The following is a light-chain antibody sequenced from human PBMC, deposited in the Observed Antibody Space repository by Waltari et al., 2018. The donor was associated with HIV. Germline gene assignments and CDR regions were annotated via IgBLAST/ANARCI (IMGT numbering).Light chain of an antibody. Sequence: VLTHSPGPLSLSPGERATLPCRASQSVSSSYLAWYQHKPGQAPRPLIYGASSRATGIPDRFSGSGSGTDFTLTISRLEPEDFAVYYCQQYGSSPWTFGQGTKVEIK. CDR1: QSVSSSY. J-gene: IGKJ1*01. V-gene: IGKV3-20*01. CDR3: QQYGSSPWT. CDR2: GAS.